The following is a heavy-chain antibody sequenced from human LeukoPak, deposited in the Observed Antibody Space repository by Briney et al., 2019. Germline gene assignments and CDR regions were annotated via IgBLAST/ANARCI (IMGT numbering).Heavy chain of an antibody. CDR3: AKSSWFGELFFDY. J-gene: IGHJ4*02. Sequence: GGSLRLSCAASGFTFSSYVMSWVRQAPGKGLEWVSAISGSGGSTYYADSVKGRFTISRDNSKNTLYLQMNSLRAEDTAVYYCAKSSWFGELFFDYWGQGTLVTVSS. CDR1: GFTFSSYV. CDR2: ISGSGGST. V-gene: IGHV3-23*01. D-gene: IGHD3-10*01.